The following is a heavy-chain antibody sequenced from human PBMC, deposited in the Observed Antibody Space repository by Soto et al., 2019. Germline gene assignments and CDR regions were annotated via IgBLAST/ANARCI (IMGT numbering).Heavy chain of an antibody. V-gene: IGHV3-23*01. J-gene: IGHJ3*02. Sequence: EVRLLESGGGLVQPGGSLRLSCVASGFTFSNYAMSWVRQAPGKGLGWVSVVTGRSSSTYYADSVEGRFLISRHSSRNTLFLRMHTLGAEDTAVYYYTKHLPSKKTPRRWADAFHNWGQGTRLTVSS. CDR2: VTGRSSST. CDR1: GFTFSNYA. CDR3: TKHLPSKKTPRRWADAFHN. D-gene: IGHD3-16*01.